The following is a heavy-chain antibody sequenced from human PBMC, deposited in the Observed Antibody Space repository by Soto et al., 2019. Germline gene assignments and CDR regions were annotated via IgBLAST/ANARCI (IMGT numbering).Heavy chain of an antibody. Sequence: GSLRLSCSASGFSISNFGMFWVRQAPGRGLEWISFISRSHSDIYYADSVKGRFTISRDNAKNSMFLQMNSLRDEDRAVYYCGSEGRNSYSPYYSEPWGQGVPVAVAS. CDR1: GFSISNFG. CDR3: GSEGRNSYSPYYSEP. CDR2: ISRSHSDI. J-gene: IGHJ5*02. D-gene: IGHD1-26*01. V-gene: IGHV3-21*05.